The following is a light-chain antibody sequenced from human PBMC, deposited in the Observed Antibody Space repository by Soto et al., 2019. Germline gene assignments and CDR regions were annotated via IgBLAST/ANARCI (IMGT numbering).Light chain of an antibody. V-gene: IGLV2-11*01. CDR1: SSDVGGYNY. J-gene: IGLJ3*02. CDR2: DVS. CDR3: CSYAGSYTRV. Sequence: SALTQPRSVSGSPGQSVTISCTGTSSDVGGYNYVSWYQQHPGKAPKLMIYDVSKRPSGVPDRFSGSKSGNTASLTISGLQAEDEADYYCCSYAGSYTRVFGGGTKVTVL.